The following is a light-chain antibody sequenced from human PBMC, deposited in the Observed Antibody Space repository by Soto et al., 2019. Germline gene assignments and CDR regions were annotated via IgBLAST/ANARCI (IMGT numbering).Light chain of an antibody. Sequence: VLSLSPATLSLTSSDRATLSCRASQIVSSSLAWYQQQPGQAPRLLIYGACMRASGIPARFSGSGSGTDFTLPIRSLEPEDIAVYYCQQRSKLLPFGGGSKVDIK. CDR2: GAC. V-gene: IGKV3-11*01. J-gene: IGKJ4*01. CDR3: QQRSKLLP. CDR1: QIVSSS.